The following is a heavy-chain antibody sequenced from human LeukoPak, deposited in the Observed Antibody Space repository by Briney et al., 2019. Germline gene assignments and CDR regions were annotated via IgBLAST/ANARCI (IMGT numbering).Heavy chain of an antibody. D-gene: IGHD3-10*01. CDR1: GGTFSSYT. Sequence: ASVKVSCKASGGTFSSYTISWVRQAPGQGLEWVGRIIPILGIANYAQKFQGRVMITADKSTSTAYMELSSLRSEDTAVYYCARGGQLGEYYYGMDVWGQGTTVTVSS. J-gene: IGHJ6*02. CDR2: IIPILGIA. V-gene: IGHV1-69*02. CDR3: ARGGQLGEYYYGMDV.